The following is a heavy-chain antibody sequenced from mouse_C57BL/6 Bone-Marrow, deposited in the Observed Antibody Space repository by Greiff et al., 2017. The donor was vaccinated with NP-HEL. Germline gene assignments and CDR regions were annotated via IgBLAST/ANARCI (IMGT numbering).Heavy chain of an antibody. CDR3: ARSKRSSSYEYFDV. J-gene: IGHJ1*03. CDR1: GIDFSRYW. V-gene: IGHV4-1*01. D-gene: IGHD1-1*01. Sequence: EVKLLQSGGGLVQPGGSLKLSCAASGIDFSRYWMSWVRRAPGKGLEWIGEINPDSSTINYAPSLKDKFIISRDNAKNTLYLQMSKVRSEDTALYYCARSKRSSSYEYFDVWGTGTTVTVSS. CDR2: INPDSSTI.